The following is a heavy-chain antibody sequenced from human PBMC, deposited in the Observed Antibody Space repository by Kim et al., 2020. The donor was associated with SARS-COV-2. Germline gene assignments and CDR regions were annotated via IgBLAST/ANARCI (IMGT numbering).Heavy chain of an antibody. CDR3: ARRAAPPSAVKVAGTTDY. CDR1: GESFSGHY. D-gene: IGHD6-19*01. V-gene: IGHV4-34*01. Sequence: SETLSLTCAVYGESFSGHYWSWIRQSPETGLQWIGEISHSGTTNSNPSLKSRVIISVDTSKNQFSLSLRSVAAADAGVYFCARRAAPPSAVKVAGTTDY. CDR2: ISHSGTT. J-gene: IGHJ4*01.